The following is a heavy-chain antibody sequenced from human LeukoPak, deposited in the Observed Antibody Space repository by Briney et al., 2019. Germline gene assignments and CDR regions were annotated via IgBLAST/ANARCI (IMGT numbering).Heavy chain of an antibody. V-gene: IGHV4-59*01. CDR1: GGSISSYY. J-gene: IGHJ6*03. Sequence: SETLSLTCTVSGGSISSYYWSWIRQPAGKGLEWIGYIYYSGSTNYNPSLKSRVTISVDTSKNQFSLKLSSVTAADTAVYYCARDSRYSDTSGYYYSHYYMDVWGKGTTVTVSS. D-gene: IGHD3-22*01. CDR2: IYYSGST. CDR3: ARDSRYSDTSGYYYSHYYMDV.